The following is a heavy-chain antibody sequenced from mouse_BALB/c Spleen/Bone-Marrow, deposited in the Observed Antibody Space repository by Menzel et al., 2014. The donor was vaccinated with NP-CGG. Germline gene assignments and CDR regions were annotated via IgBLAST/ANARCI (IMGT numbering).Heavy chain of an antibody. D-gene: IGHD1-1*01. J-gene: IGHJ2*01. V-gene: IGHV1-9*01. CDR2: ILPGSGTA. Sequence: QVQLQQSGAELMKPGASVKISCKATGYTFSNYWIDWVKQRPGHGLEWIGEILPGSGTANYNEKFKGKAPFTSNTSSNTAYIHLSSLTSDDSALYYCARASVVPYYFDFWGQGTTLTVSS. CDR1: GYTFSNYW. CDR3: ARASVVPYYFDF.